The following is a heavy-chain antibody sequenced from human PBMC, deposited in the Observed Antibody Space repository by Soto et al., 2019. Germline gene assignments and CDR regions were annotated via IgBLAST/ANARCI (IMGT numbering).Heavy chain of an antibody. Sequence: GESLKISCQAFEYSFRIYWISWVRQKPGGGLEWMGRVDPNDSFATYSPSFEGHVSISVDKSTNIVYLQWRSLRASDTATYSCARHQSGSGNSNFDFWGQGTPVTVSS. CDR3: ARHQSGSGNSNFDF. D-gene: IGHD3-10*01. J-gene: IGHJ4*02. CDR2: VDPNDSFA. V-gene: IGHV5-10-1*01. CDR1: EYSFRIYW.